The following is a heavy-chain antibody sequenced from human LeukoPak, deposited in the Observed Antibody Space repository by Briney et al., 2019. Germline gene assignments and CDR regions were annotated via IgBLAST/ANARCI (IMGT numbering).Heavy chain of an antibody. D-gene: IGHD2-15*01. V-gene: IGHV1-2*02. J-gene: IGHJ6*03. CDR2: INPNSGGT. CDR1: GYTFTGYY. CDR3: AKDPRYCSGGSCYIYFYYYMDV. Sequence: ASVKVSCKASGYTFTGYYMHWVRQAPGQGLEWMGWINPNSGGTNYAQKFQGRVTMTRDTSISTAYMDLSSLRSDDTAVYYCAKDPRYCSGGSCYIYFYYYMDVWGKGTTVTVSS.